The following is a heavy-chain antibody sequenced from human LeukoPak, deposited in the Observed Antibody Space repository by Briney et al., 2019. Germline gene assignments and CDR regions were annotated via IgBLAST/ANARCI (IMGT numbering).Heavy chain of an antibody. Sequence: PGRSLRLSCAASGFTFSSYAMHWVRQAPGKRLEWVAVISYDGSNKYYADSVKGRFTISRDNSKNTLYLQMNSLRAEDTAVYYRARDPGYYFDYWGQGTLVTVSS. D-gene: IGHD3-10*01. CDR1: GFTFSSYA. J-gene: IGHJ4*02. V-gene: IGHV3-30*04. CDR2: ISYDGSNK. CDR3: ARDPGYYFDY.